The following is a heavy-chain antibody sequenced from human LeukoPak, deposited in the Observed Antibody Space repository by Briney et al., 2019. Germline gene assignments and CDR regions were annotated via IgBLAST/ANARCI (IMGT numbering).Heavy chain of an antibody. J-gene: IGHJ4*02. V-gene: IGHV1-2*02. CDR3: ARLSPFRAAGQTFDY. Sequence: ASVTVSCKASVYTFTGYYMHWVRQAPGQGLEWIGWINPNSGGTNYAQKFQGRVTMTRDTSISTAYMELSRLRSDVTAVYYCARLSPFRAAGQTFDYWGQGTLVTVSS. D-gene: IGHD6-13*01. CDR2: INPNSGGT. CDR1: VYTFTGYY.